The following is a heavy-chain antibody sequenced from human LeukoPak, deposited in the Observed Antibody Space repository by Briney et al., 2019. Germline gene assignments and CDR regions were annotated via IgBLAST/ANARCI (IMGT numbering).Heavy chain of an antibody. V-gene: IGHV3-74*01. CDR1: GFTFSTYW. J-gene: IGHJ6*03. CDR3: VRAPTVADTGYYMDV. Sequence: LTGGSLRLSCAASGFTFSTYWMHWVRQVPGKGLVWVSRISTGGSSLSYADSISYADSVKGRFTISRDNAKNTLYLQMNSLRVEDTAVYYCVRAPTVADTGYYMDVWGKGTMVTVS. CDR2: ISTGGSSLSYADSI. D-gene: IGHD6-19*01.